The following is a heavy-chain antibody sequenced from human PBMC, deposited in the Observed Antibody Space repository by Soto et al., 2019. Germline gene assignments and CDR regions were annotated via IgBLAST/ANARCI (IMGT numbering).Heavy chain of an antibody. Sequence: QVQLQESGPGLVKPSETLSLTCTVSGGSISSYFWCWIRQPPGKGLEWIGYIYYTGGTNYNPSLTSRVTIAVDTSKNQFSRQLSSVTAADTAVYYFAHFNCYVDLWGRGTLVTVSS. V-gene: IGHV4-59*01. J-gene: IGHJ2*01. CDR2: IYYTGGT. CDR1: GGSISSYF. CDR3: AHFNCYVDL.